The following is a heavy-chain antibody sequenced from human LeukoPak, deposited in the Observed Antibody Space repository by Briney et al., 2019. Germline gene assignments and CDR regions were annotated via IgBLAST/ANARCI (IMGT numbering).Heavy chain of an antibody. D-gene: IGHD5-24*01. Sequence: PGGSLTLSCAVSALPFSSYAMSWVRQAPGKGREWVSGIIGSGGSTVYAESVQDRFTISRANSETTLFLQMTSLRAEDTAVSYCAKAPDHRAPNGYFDTWGQGTLVTVSS. J-gene: IGHJ5*02. V-gene: IGHV3-23*01. CDR1: ALPFSSYA. CDR3: AKAPDHRAPNGYFDT. CDR2: IIGSGGST.